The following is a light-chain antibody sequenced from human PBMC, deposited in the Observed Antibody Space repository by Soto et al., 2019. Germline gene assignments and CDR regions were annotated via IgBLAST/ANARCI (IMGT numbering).Light chain of an antibody. CDR1: QSVNRN. CDR2: GAF. CDR3: QQYDNWPPFT. Sequence: EIVMTQSPATLSASPGERATLSCRASQSVNRNLAWYQQKPGQAPRLLIHGAFNRATGIPVRFSGSGSGTDFTLTISSLQSEDFAIYYCQQYDNWPPFTFGQGTKLEIK. J-gene: IGKJ2*01. V-gene: IGKV3-15*01.